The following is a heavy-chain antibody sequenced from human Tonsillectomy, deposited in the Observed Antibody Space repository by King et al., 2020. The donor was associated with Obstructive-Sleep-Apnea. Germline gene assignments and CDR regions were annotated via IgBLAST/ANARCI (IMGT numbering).Heavy chain of an antibody. D-gene: IGHD3-16*01. Sequence: VQLVESGGGLVQPGGSLRLSCAVSGVTVSNSWMFWVRQSPWKGLVWVSSIKSDGSGTNYADSVKGRITSSLDNVKNTLFLQMNSLRAEDTAVYYCGRGGLPGGFDYWGQGTLVTVSS. J-gene: IGHJ4*02. CDR1: GVTVSNSW. CDR3: GRGGLPGGFDY. V-gene: IGHV3-74*02. CDR2: IKSDGSGT.